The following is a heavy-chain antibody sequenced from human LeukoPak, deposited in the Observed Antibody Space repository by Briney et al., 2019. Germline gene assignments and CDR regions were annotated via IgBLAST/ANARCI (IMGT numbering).Heavy chain of an antibody. Sequence: PGGSLRLSCAASGFTFSSYAMHWVRQAPGKGLEWVAVISYDGSNKYYADSVKGRFTISRDNSKNTLYLQMNSLRAEDTAVYYCARGRSYYDILTGHTEYFQHWGQGTLVTVSS. CDR3: ARGRSYYDILTGHTEYFQH. D-gene: IGHD3-9*01. V-gene: IGHV3-30-3*01. J-gene: IGHJ1*01. CDR2: ISYDGSNK. CDR1: GFTFSSYA.